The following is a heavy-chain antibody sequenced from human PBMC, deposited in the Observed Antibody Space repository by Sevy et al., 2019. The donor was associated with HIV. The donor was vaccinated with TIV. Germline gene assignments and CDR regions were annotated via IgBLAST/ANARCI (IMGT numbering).Heavy chain of an antibody. CDR3: ARWSRNGSGSYSKAYYFDY. CDR2: ISYDGSNK. CDR1: GFTFSSYA. D-gene: IGHD3-10*01. V-gene: IGHV3-30-3*01. J-gene: IGHJ4*02. Sequence: GGSLRLSCAASGFTFSSYAMHWVRQAPGKGLGWVAVISYDGSNKYYADSVKGRFTISRDNSKNTLYLQMNSLRAEDTAVYYCARWSRNGSGSYSKAYYFDYWGQGTLVTVSS.